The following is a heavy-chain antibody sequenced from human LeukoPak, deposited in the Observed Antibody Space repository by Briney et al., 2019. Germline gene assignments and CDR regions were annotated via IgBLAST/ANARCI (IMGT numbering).Heavy chain of an antibody. CDR1: GFTFSSYW. J-gene: IGHJ4*02. Sequence: GGSLRLSCAASGFTFSSYWMNWVRQAPGKGLVWVSRTASDGSSTTYADSAKGRFSISRDNAKNTLYLQMNSLRVEDTAVYYCARGRPHGNDYWGQGTLVTVSS. CDR2: TASDGSST. D-gene: IGHD4-23*01. CDR3: ARGRPHGNDY. V-gene: IGHV3-74*01.